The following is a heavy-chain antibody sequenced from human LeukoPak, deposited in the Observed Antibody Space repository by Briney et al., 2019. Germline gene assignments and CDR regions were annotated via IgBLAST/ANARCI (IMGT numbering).Heavy chain of an antibody. J-gene: IGHJ6*02. D-gene: IGHD5-12*01. V-gene: IGHV3-7*01. CDR1: GFTFSSYW. CDR3: ARHSGYDGYYGMDV. Sequence: GGSLRLSCAASGFTFSSYWMSWVRQAPGKGLEWVANIKQDGSEKYYVDSVKGRFTISRDNAKNSLYLQMNSLRAEDTAVYYCARHSGYDGYYGMDVWGQGTTVTVSS. CDR2: IKQDGSEK.